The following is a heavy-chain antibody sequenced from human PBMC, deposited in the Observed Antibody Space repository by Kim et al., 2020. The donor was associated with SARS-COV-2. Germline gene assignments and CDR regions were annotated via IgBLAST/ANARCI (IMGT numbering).Heavy chain of an antibody. Sequence: GGSLRLSCAASGFTFSSYGMHWVRQAPGKGLEWVAVISYDGSNKYYADSVKGRFTISRDNSKNTLYLQMNSLRAEDTAVYYCAKDLASSSWHYYYGMDVWGQGTTVTVSS. V-gene: IGHV3-30*18. D-gene: IGHD6-13*01. CDR1: GFTFSSYG. CDR2: ISYDGSNK. J-gene: IGHJ6*02. CDR3: AKDLASSSWHYYYGMDV.